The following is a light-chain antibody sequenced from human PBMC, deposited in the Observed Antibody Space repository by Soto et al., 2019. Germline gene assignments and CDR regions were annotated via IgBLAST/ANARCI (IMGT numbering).Light chain of an antibody. CDR2: DAS. CDR1: QTVRNNY. CDR3: QQYGSSPSIT. V-gene: IGKV3-20*01. J-gene: IGKJ5*01. Sequence: EFVLTHSPGTLSLSPGXXXXXXXXXXQTVRNNYLAWYQQKPGQAPRLLIYDASSRATGIPDRFSGGGSGTDFTLTISRLEPEDFAVYYCQQYGSSPSITFGQGTRLEIK.